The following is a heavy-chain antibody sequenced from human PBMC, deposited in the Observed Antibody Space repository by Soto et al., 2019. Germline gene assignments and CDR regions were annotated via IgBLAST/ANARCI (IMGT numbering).Heavy chain of an antibody. CDR1: GGSISSYY. Sequence: SETLSLTCTVSGGSISSYYWSWIRQPPGKGLEWIGYIYYSGSTNYNPSLKSRVTISVDTSKNQFSLKLSSVTAADTAVYYCARVGKHTKGNYGDYYYYGMDVWGQGTTVTVSS. CDR3: ARVGKHTKGNYGDYYYYGMDV. D-gene: IGHD3-10*01. V-gene: IGHV4-59*01. J-gene: IGHJ6*02. CDR2: IYYSGST.